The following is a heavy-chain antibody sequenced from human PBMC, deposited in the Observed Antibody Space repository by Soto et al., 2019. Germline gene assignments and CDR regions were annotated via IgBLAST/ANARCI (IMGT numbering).Heavy chain of an antibody. Sequence: PSETLSLTCAVYGGSFSGYYWSGIRQPPGKGLEWIGEINHSGSTNYNPSLKSRVTISVDTSKNQFSLKLSSVTAADTAVYYCARGVLVDGYCSSTSCRNWFDPWGQGTLVTVSS. V-gene: IGHV4-34*01. CDR3: ARGVLVDGYCSSTSCRNWFDP. D-gene: IGHD2-2*03. J-gene: IGHJ5*02. CDR2: INHSGST. CDR1: GGSFSGYY.